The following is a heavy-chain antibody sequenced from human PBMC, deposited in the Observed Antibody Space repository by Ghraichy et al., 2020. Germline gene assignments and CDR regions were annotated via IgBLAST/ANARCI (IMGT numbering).Heavy chain of an antibody. J-gene: IGHJ4*02. CDR3: ARGFITMVRGVSHFDY. CDR1: GGSFSGYY. V-gene: IGHV4-34*01. D-gene: IGHD3-10*01. CDR2: INHSGST. Sequence: SQTLSLTCAVYGGSFSGYYWSWIRQPPGKGLEWIGEINHSGSTNYNPSLKSRVTISVDTSKNQFSLKLSSVTAADTAVYYCARGFITMVRGVSHFDYWGQGTLVTVSS.